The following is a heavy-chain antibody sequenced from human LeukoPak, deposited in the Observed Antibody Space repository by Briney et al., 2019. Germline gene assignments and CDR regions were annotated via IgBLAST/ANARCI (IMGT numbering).Heavy chain of an antibody. CDR1: GYTFTSYG. D-gene: IGHD3-9*01. J-gene: IGHJ4*02. CDR3: ALDYDILTGTDY. V-gene: IGHV1-8*02. CDR2: MNPNSGNT. Sequence: GASVKVSCKASGYTFTSYGISWVRQAPGQGLEWMGWMNPNSGNTGYAQKFQGRVTMTRNTSISTAYMELSSLRSEDTAVYYCALDYDILTGTDYWGQGTLVTVSS.